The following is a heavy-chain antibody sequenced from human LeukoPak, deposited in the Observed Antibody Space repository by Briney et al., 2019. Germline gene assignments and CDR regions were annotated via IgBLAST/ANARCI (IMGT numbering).Heavy chain of an antibody. Sequence: GGSLRLSCAASGFIVSSNSMSWVRQAPGKGLEWVSVIYSGGSTHYADSVKGRFTISRDTSKNALYLQMNSLRAEDTAVYYCARGGSFPINYYGMHVWGQGTTVTVSS. J-gene: IGHJ6*02. CDR1: GFIVSSNS. D-gene: IGHD2-15*01. CDR2: IYSGGST. CDR3: ARGGSFPINYYGMHV. V-gene: IGHV3-53*01.